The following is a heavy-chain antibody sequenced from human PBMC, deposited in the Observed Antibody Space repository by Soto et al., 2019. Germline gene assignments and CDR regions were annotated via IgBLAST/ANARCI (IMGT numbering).Heavy chain of an antibody. D-gene: IGHD6-19*01. CDR3: ARDPYSSGWYYFDY. CDR2: ISYDGSNK. J-gene: IGHJ4*02. Sequence: PGGSLRLSCAASGFTFSSYAMHWVRQAPDKGLEWVAVISYDGSNKYYADSVKGRFTISRDNSKNTLYLQMNSLRAEDTAVYYCARDPYSSGWYYFDYWGQGTLVTVSS. V-gene: IGHV3-30-3*01. CDR1: GFTFSSYA.